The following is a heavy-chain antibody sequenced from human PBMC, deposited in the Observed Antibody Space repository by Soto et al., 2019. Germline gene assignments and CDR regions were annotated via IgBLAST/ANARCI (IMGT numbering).Heavy chain of an antibody. CDR1: GFTFSSDA. CDR3: AKDDLYGVFDY. D-gene: IGHD4-17*01. J-gene: IGHJ4*02. V-gene: IGHV3-23*01. Sequence: EVQLLESGGGLVQPGGSLSLSCAASGFTFSSDAMSWVRQAPGKGLEWVSGISGSGGSTNYADSVKGRFTISRDKSKNTLYLQMNSLRAEDTAVYYCAKDDLYGVFDYWGQGTLVTVSS. CDR2: ISGSGGST.